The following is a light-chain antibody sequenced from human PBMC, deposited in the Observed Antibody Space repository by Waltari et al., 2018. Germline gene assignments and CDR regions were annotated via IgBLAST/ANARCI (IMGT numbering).Light chain of an antibody. Sequence: DIVMTQSPDSLAVSLGGRATINCKSSQTILYSSTNKNYLAGYQQKPGPPPKLLLYWASTRESGVPDRFSGSGSGTDFTLTISSLQAEDVAVYYCQQYYSIPFTFGPGTKVDIK. J-gene: IGKJ3*01. V-gene: IGKV4-1*01. CDR2: WAS. CDR1: QTILYSSTNKNY. CDR3: QQYYSIPFT.